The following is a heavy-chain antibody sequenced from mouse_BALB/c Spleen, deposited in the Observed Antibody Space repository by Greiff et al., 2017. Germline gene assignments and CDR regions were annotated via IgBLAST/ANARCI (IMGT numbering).Heavy chain of an antibody. D-gene: IGHD5-5*01. CDR2: INPSTGYT. V-gene: IGHV1-7*01. Sequence: VQRVESGAELAKPGASVKMSCKASGYTFTSYWMHWVKQRPGQGLEWIGYINPSTGYTEYNQKFKDKATLTADKSSSTAYMQLSSLTSEDSAVYYCATSTYYFDYWGQGTTLTVAS. CDR3: ATSTYYFDY. J-gene: IGHJ2*01. CDR1: GYTFTSYW.